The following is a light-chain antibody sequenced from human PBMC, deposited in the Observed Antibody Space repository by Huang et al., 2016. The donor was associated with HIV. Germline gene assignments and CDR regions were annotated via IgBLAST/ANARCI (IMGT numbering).Light chain of an antibody. CDR2: WAS. Sequence: DIIMTQSHDSLALSLGERATLNCRSRQSVYSSSTSKDYMAGFQQKPGQPPRLLLFWASTREAGVPDRFSGSGSGTHFTLTIANLEAEDAAIYYCQQYYSSPQTFGQGTRVEVK. CDR3: QQYYSSPQT. J-gene: IGKJ1*01. CDR1: QSVYSSSTSKDY. V-gene: IGKV4-1*01.